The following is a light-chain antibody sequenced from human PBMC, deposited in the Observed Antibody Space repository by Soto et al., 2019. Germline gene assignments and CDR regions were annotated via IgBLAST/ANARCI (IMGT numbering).Light chain of an antibody. V-gene: IGKV1D-13*01. J-gene: IGKJ5*01. Sequence: AIQLTQSPSSLSASVGDRVTITCRASLGISNALAWYQQKPGKAPKFLIYEASSLQSGIPSRFSGSGSGADFTLTITNLQPEDFATYYCQQFYNYPITFGQGTRLEI. CDR3: QQFYNYPIT. CDR1: LGISNA. CDR2: EAS.